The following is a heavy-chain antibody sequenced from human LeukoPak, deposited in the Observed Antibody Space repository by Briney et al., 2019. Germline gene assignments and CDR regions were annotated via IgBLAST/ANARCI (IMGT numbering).Heavy chain of an antibody. CDR3: AGWRKGYGSGVFDP. D-gene: IGHD3-10*01. CDR2: IYTSGST. V-gene: IGHV4-4*07. Sequence: PSETLSLTCTVSGGSISSYYWSWIRQPAGKGLEWIGRIYTSGSTNYNPSLKSRVTMSVDTSKNQFSLKLSSVTAADTAVYYCAGWRKGYGSGVFDPWGQGTLVTVSS. J-gene: IGHJ5*02. CDR1: GGSISSYY.